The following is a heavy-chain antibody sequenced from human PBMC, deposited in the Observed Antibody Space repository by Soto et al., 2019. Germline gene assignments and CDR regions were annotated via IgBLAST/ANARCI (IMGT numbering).Heavy chain of an antibody. V-gene: IGHV1-69*01. Sequence: QVQLVQSGAEVKKPGSSVKVSCKASGGTFSSYAISWVRQAPGQGLEWMGGIIPISGTSNYAQKFQGRVTITADESTSTDYKEPGRLRSEDTAVYYCASHVLGSRSYCSHWGQGTLVTVSS. CDR1: GGTFSSYA. CDR2: IIPISGTS. J-gene: IGHJ4*02. CDR3: ASHVLGSRSYCSH. D-gene: IGHD3-10*01.